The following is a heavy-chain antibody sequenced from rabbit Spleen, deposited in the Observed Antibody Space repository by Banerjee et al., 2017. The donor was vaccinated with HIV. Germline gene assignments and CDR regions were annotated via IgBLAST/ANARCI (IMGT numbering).Heavy chain of an antibody. CDR3: ARDAGSGDYIDVYFDL. V-gene: IGHV1S40*01. CDR2: IEGGSSAFS. Sequence: QSLEESGGDLVKPGASLTLTCTASGFSFSSSDYMCWVRQAPGKGLEWIACIEGGSSAFSYFASWAKGRFTISKTSSTTVTLQMTSLTVADTATYFCARDAGSGDYIDVYFDLWGQGTLVTVS. J-gene: IGHJ4*01. CDR1: GFSFSSSDY. D-gene: IGHD8-1*01.